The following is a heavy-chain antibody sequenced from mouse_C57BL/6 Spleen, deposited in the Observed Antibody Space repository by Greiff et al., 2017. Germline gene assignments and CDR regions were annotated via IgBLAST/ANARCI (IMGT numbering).Heavy chain of an antibody. CDR3: ARDGYYGYFDY. D-gene: IGHD2-3*01. Sequence: QVQLQQSGAELVKPGASVKLSCKASGYTFTSYWMHWVKQRPGQGLEWIGMIHPNSGSTNYNEKFKSKATLTVDKSSSTAYMQLSSLTSEDSAVYCCARDGYYGYFDYWGQGTTLTVSS. V-gene: IGHV1-64*01. J-gene: IGHJ2*01. CDR1: GYTFTSYW. CDR2: IHPNSGST.